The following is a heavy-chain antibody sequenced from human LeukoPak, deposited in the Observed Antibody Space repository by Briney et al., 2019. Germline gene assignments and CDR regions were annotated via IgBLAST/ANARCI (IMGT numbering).Heavy chain of an antibody. J-gene: IGHJ5*02. D-gene: IGHD6-19*01. CDR3: ARETPGIAVAGLGGGYNWFDP. Sequence: PSETLSLTCTVSGGSISSSTYYWSWIRQPAGKGLEWIGRIYPIGYTNYNPSLKSRVTISGDTSKNQFSLKLSSVTAADTAVYYCARETPGIAVAGLGGGYNWFDPWGQGTLVTVSS. CDR2: IYPIGYT. V-gene: IGHV4-61*02. CDR1: GGSISSSTYY.